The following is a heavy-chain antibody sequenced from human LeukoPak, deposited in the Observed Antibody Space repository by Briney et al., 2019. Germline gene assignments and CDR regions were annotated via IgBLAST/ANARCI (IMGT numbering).Heavy chain of an antibody. V-gene: IGHV3-23*01. CDR3: ARTRFYYYNMDV. J-gene: IGHJ6*03. Sequence: GGPLRLSCAASGFTFKSYAMTWVRQAPGKGPEWVSVMSGSGDSTYYAESVKGRFTTSRDNSKDTLFLQMNSLRAEDTAVYFCARTRFYYYNMDVWGKGTTVTVSS. CDR2: MSGSGDST. CDR1: GFTFKSYA.